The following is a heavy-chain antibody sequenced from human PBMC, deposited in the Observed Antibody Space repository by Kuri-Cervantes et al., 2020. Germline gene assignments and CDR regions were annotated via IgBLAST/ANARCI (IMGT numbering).Heavy chain of an antibody. CDR1: GYTSTGYY. Sequence: ASVKVSCKASGYTSTGYYMHWVRRAPGQGLEWMGWINPNSGGTNYAQKYQGRVIMTRDTSISTAYMELSRLISDDTAVYYCARRSPADYYYYYGMDVWGQGTTVTVSS. CDR3: ARRSPADYYYYYGMDV. J-gene: IGHJ6*02. V-gene: IGHV1-2*02. CDR2: INPNSGGT. D-gene: IGHD3-10*01.